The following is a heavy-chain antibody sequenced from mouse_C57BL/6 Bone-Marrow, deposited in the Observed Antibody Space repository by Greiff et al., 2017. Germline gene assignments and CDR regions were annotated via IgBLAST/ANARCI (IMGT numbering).Heavy chain of an antibody. CDR1: GYTFTSYW. Sequence: VQLQQPGTELVKPGASVKLSCKASGYTFTSYWMHWVKQRPGQGLEWIGNINPSNGGTTYNEKFKSKATLTVDKSSSTAYMQLSSLTSEDSAVYYCARYHYYGSSYFDYWGQGTTLTVSS. CDR3: ARYHYYGSSYFDY. CDR2: INPSNGGT. V-gene: IGHV1-53*01. J-gene: IGHJ2*01. D-gene: IGHD1-1*01.